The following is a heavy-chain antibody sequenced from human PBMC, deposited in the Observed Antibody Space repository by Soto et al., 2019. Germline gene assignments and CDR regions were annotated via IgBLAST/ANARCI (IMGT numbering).Heavy chain of an antibody. Sequence: SETLSLTCTVSGGSIIIYYWSWIRQPAGEGLEWVGRIYSSGSTNYNPSLKSRVTMSVDTSKNQFSLKLSSVTAADTAVYYCARVWDYYGSGNNGMDVWGQGTTVTVSS. CDR2: IYSSGST. V-gene: IGHV4-4*07. J-gene: IGHJ6*02. CDR1: GGSIIIYY. D-gene: IGHD3-10*01. CDR3: ARVWDYYGSGNNGMDV.